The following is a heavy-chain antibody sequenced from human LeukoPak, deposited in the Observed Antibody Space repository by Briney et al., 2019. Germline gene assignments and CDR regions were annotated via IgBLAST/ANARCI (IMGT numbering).Heavy chain of an antibody. Sequence: GGSLRLSCAASGFTFSSYAMSWVRQAPGKGLEWVSAISGSGGSTYYADSVKGRFTISRDNSKNTLYLQMNSLRAEDTAVYYCASGTYYYDSSGYFVFPGNYDYWGQGTLVTVSS. V-gene: IGHV3-23*01. CDR3: ASGTYYYDSSGYFVFPGNYDY. J-gene: IGHJ4*02. CDR1: GFTFSSYA. D-gene: IGHD3-22*01. CDR2: ISGSGGST.